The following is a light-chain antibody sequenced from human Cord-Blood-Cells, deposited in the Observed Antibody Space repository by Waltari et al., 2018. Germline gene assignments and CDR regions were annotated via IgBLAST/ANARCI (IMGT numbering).Light chain of an antibody. V-gene: IGLV2-8*01. CDR3: SSYAGSNNLGV. CDR2: EVS. CDR1: SSDVGGYKY. Sequence: QSALTQPPSASGSPGQSVTLSCTGTSSDVGGYKYVPWYQQYPGKAPKLMIYEVSKRPSGVPDRFSGSKSGNTASLTVSGLQAEDEADYYCSSYAGSNNLGVFGTGTKVTVL. J-gene: IGLJ1*01.